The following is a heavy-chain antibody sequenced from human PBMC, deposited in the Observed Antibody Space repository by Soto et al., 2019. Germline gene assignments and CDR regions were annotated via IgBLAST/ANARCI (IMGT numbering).Heavy chain of an antibody. Sequence: GGSLRLSCAASGFTFSNAWMSWVRQAPGKGLEWVGRIKSKTDGGTTDYAAPVKGRFTISRDDSKNTLYLQMNSLKTEDTAVYYCTTGERVVVYYFDYWGQGTLVTVSS. V-gene: IGHV3-15*01. D-gene: IGHD3-3*01. CDR1: GFTFSNAW. CDR2: IKSKTDGGTT. CDR3: TTGERVVVYYFDY. J-gene: IGHJ4*02.